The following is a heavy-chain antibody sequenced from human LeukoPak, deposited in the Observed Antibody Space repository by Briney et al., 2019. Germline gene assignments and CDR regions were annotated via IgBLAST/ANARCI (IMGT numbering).Heavy chain of an antibody. V-gene: IGHV6-1*01. CDR1: GDSVSRNTAG. Sequence: SQTLSLTCAISGDSVSRNTAGWNWIRRSPSRGLEWLGRTYYRSKWYNDFAPSVRNRMTINPDTSRNQFSLQLNSVSPEDTAVYYCARGGLISLANTTRGAFDIWSQGTMVSVSS. CDR3: ARGGLISLANTTRGAFDI. CDR2: TYYRSKWYN. D-gene: IGHD1-1*01. J-gene: IGHJ3*02.